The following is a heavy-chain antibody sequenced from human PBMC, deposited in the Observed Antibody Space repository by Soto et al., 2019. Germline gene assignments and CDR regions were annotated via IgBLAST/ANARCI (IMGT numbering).Heavy chain of an antibody. CDR2: INPSDGGT. CDR1: GYVFINYY. J-gene: IGHJ4*02. D-gene: IGHD4-17*01. V-gene: IGHV1-46*01. CDR3: ARLATVTPPYYFYY. Sequence: QVHLLQSGVEVKKPGASVKVGCKASGYVFINYYMHWVRQAPGQGLEWMGVINPSDGGTIYEQKFQGRVTMTRDTSTSPVYMELSSLRSEDMAVYYCARLATVTPPYYFYYWGQGTLVTVSS.